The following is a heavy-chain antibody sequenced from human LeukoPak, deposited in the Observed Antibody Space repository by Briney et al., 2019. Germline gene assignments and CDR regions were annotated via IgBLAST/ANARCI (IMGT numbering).Heavy chain of an antibody. J-gene: IGHJ6*02. CDR2: IIPILGIA. Sequence: SVKVSCKASGGTFSSYAISRVRQAPGQGLEWMGRIIPILGIANYAQKFQGRVTITADKSTSTAYMELSSLRSEDTAVYYCARVIRYQLHTDVWGQGTTVTVSS. CDR3: ARVIRYQLHTDV. D-gene: IGHD1-7*01. CDR1: GGTFSSYA. V-gene: IGHV1-69*04.